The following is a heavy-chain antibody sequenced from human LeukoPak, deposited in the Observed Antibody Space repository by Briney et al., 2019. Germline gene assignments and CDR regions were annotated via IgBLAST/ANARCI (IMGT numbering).Heavy chain of an antibody. CDR2: IYTSGST. D-gene: IGHD5-18*01. V-gene: IGHV4-4*08. CDR1: GGSIRNYY. J-gene: IGHJ6*03. CDR3: AAYSYGYRYYYMDV. Sequence: SETLSLTCTVSGGSIRNYYWSWIRQPPGKGLEWIGRIYTSGSTNYNPSLKSRVTISVDTSKNQFSLKLSSVTAADTAVYYCAAYSYGYRYYYMDVWGKGTTVTISS.